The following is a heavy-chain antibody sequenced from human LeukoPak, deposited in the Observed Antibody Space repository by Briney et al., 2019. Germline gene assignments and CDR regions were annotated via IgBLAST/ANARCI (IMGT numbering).Heavy chain of an antibody. Sequence: SETLSLTCADYGGSFSGCYWSWIRHPPGKRLEWIGEINHSGSTNYNPSLKSRVTISVDTSKNQFSLKLSSVTAADTAVYYCALSSYDSSGYYGDYWGQGTLVTVSS. J-gene: IGHJ4*02. V-gene: IGHV4-34*01. CDR1: GGSFSGCY. CDR3: ALSSYDSSGYYGDY. D-gene: IGHD3-22*01. CDR2: INHSGST.